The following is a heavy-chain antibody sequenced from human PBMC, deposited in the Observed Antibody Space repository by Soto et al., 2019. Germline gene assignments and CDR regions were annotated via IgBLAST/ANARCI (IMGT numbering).Heavy chain of an antibody. CDR2: IIPIFDAV. D-gene: IGHD2-21*02. CDR1: GGTFSRSS. CDR3: ARAHCGGDCTRSYYYYGLEV. J-gene: IGHJ6*02. V-gene: IGHV1-69*01. Sequence: QKHLVQSGAEVKKTGSSVKVSCKASGGTFSRSSISWVRQAPGQGLEWMGGIIPIFDAVHYAQKFQGRVTFTADESTSTAYMELSSLRYDDTAVYFCARAHCGGDCTRSYYYYGLEVWGQGTTVTVSS.